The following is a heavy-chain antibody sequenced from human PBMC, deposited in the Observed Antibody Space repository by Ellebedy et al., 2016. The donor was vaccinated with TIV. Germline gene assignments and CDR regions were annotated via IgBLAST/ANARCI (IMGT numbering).Heavy chain of an antibody. CDR3: ATLILTVTTRDDY. Sequence: MPSETLSLTCTVSGGSPTNHFWSWIRQPPGKGLEWIGSIYHSGSTYYNPSLKSRVTISVDTSKNQFSLKLSSVTAADTAVYYCATLILTVTTRDDYWGQGTLVTVSS. D-gene: IGHD4-17*01. V-gene: IGHV4-59*04. J-gene: IGHJ4*02. CDR1: GGSPTNHF. CDR2: IYHSGST.